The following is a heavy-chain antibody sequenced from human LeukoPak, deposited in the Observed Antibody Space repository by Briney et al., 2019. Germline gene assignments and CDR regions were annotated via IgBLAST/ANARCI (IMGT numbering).Heavy chain of an antibody. CDR2: IKPDGSEI. Sequence: PGGSLRLSCAASGFTFSNTWMSWVRQAPGKGLECVANIKPDGSEIYYVDSVKGRFTISRDNAKNSLFLQLNSLRAEDTAVYYCASDPEAVAGTIWGQGTLVTVSS. V-gene: IGHV3-7*01. J-gene: IGHJ4*02. CDR1: GFTFSNTW. D-gene: IGHD6-19*01. CDR3: ASDPEAVAGTI.